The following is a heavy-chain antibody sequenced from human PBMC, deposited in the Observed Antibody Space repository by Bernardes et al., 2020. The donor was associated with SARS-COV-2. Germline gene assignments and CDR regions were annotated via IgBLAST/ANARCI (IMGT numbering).Heavy chain of an antibody. D-gene: IGHD3-10*01. J-gene: IGHJ4*02. CDR3: ARAAWFGELSDDFDY. CDR1: GYTFTGYY. Sequence: ASVKVSCKASGYTFTGYYMHWVRQAPGQGLEWMGWINPNSGGTNYAQKFQGRVTMTRDTSISTAYMELSRLRSDDTAVYYCARAAWFGELSDDFDYWGQGTLVTVSS. CDR2: INPNSGGT. V-gene: IGHV1-2*02.